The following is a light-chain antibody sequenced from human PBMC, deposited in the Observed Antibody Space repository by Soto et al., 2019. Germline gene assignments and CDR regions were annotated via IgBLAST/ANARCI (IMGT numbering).Light chain of an antibody. CDR3: QQSYSTPPWT. V-gene: IGKV1-39*01. CDR2: AAS. Sequence: DIQMTQSPSSLSASVGDRVTITCRASQSISSYLNWYQQKPEKPPKLLIYAASSLQSGVPSRFSGSGSGTDGTLTISSLQPEDFATYYCQQSYSTPPWTFGQGTNVEIK. CDR1: QSISSY. J-gene: IGKJ1*01.